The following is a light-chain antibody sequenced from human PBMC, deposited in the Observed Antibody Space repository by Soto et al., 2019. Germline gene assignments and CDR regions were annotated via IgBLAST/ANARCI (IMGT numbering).Light chain of an antibody. V-gene: IGKV1-39*01. J-gene: IGKJ1*01. Sequence: DIQMTQSPSSLSASVGDEVTITCRASQTIMTYLNWYQLKPGQPPMLLIYAASSLQSGVPSRFSGSGSGTDFTLTITSLQPEDFATYSCQQSYNSPQTFGQGTKVEIK. CDR3: QQSYNSPQT. CDR2: AAS. CDR1: QTIMTY.